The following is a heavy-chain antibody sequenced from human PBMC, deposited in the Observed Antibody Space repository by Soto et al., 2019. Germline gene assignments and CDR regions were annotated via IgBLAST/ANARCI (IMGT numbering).Heavy chain of an antibody. CDR1: GYTFTSYG. CDR3: ARTYQLNAFYGMDV. Sequence: GASVKVSCKASGYTFTSYGISWVRQAPGQGLEWMGWISAYNGNTNYAQKLQGRVTMTTDTSTSTAYMELRSLRSDDTAVYYCARTYQLNAFYGMDVWGQGPTVTASS. V-gene: IGHV1-18*01. J-gene: IGHJ6*02. CDR2: ISAYNGNT. D-gene: IGHD2-2*01.